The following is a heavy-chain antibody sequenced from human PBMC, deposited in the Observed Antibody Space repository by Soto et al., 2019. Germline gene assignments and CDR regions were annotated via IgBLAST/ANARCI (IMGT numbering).Heavy chain of an antibody. Sequence: ASVKVSCKASGYTFTGYYMHWVRQAPGQGLEWMGWINPNSGGTNYAQKFQGWVTMTRDTSISTAYMELSRLRSDDTAVYYCARDPSSGSSWYYFDYWGQGTLVTVSS. CDR2: INPNSGGT. CDR3: ARDPSSGSSWYYFDY. CDR1: GYTFTGYY. J-gene: IGHJ4*02. D-gene: IGHD6-13*01. V-gene: IGHV1-2*04.